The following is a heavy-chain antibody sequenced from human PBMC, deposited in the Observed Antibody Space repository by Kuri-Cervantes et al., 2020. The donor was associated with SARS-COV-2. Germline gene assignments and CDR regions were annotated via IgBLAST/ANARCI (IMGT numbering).Heavy chain of an antibody. CDR1: GGSFNTYY. Sequence: ESLKISCAVYGGSFNTYYWAWIRQPPGKGLERIGEITHRGDTIYNMSLKSRVTISVDTSKKQFSLDLRSVTAADTAMYYSARGPGYTGYYYMDVCGNGTTVTVSS. V-gene: IGHV4-34*01. D-gene: IGHD5-24*01. CDR2: ITHRGDT. J-gene: IGHJ6*03. CDR3: ARGPGYTGYYYMDV.